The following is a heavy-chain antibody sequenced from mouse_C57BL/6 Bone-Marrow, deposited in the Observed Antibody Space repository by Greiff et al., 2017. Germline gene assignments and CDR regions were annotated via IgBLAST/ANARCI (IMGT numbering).Heavy chain of an antibody. V-gene: IGHV1-55*01. CDR3: ARAFWAWFAY. J-gene: IGHJ3*01. CDR2: IYPGSGST. CDR1: GYTFTSYW. Sequence: QVQLQQPGAELVKPGASVKMSCKASGYTFTSYWITWVKQRPGQGLEWIGDIYPGSGSTNYNEKFKSKATLTVYTSSSTAYMQLSSLTSEDSAVYYCARAFWAWFAYWGQGTLVTVSA.